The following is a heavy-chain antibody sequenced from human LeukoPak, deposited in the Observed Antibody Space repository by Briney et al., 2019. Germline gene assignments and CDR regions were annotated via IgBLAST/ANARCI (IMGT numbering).Heavy chain of an antibody. CDR3: AKDHTSYYDSSGYDY. Sequence: GGSLRLSCAASGFTFSSYAMSWVRQAPGKGLEWVSAISGSGGSTYYADSVKGRFTISRDNSKNTLYLQMNSLRAEDTAVYYCAKDHTSYYDSSGYDYWGQGTLVTVSS. J-gene: IGHJ4*02. CDR1: GFTFSSYA. V-gene: IGHV3-23*01. D-gene: IGHD3-22*01. CDR2: ISGSGGST.